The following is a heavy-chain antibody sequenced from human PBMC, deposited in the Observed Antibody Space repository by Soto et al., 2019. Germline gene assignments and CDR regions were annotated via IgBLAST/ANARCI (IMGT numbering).Heavy chain of an antibody. J-gene: IGHJ4*02. V-gene: IGHV1-2*02. Sequence: GASVKVSCKASGYTFTGYYMHWVRQAPGQGLEWMGWINPNSGGTNYAQKFQGRVTMTRDTSISTAYMELSRLRSDDTAVYYCARVGDEGFGEPLPGYWGQGTLVTVSS. D-gene: IGHD3-10*01. CDR2: INPNSGGT. CDR3: ARVGDEGFGEPLPGY. CDR1: GYTFTGYY.